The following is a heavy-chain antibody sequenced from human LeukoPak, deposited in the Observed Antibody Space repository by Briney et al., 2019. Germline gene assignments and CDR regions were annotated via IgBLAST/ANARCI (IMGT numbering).Heavy chain of an antibody. D-gene: IGHD2-15*01. Sequence: PGGSLRLSCAASGFTFSSYGMHWVRQAPGKGLEWVAFIRYDGSNKYYAGSVKGRFTISRDNSKNTLYLQMNSLRAEDTAVYYCAKSARRYCSGGSCYYFDYWGQGTLVTASS. CDR2: IRYDGSNK. CDR3: AKSARRYCSGGSCYYFDY. CDR1: GFTFSSYG. J-gene: IGHJ4*02. V-gene: IGHV3-30*02.